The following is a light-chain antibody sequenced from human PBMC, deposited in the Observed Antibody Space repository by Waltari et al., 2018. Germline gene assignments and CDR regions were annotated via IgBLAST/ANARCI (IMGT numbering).Light chain of an antibody. V-gene: IGKV3-11*01. CDR2: DAS. CDR1: QIVNNY. Sequence: EIVLTQSPATLSLSPGERATLSCSASQIVNNYLAWYQQKPGQAPRLLIYDASNRATGIPARFSGSGSGTEFTLTISSLEPEDFAVYYCQQRSNWPPITFGQGTRLEIK. CDR3: QQRSNWPPIT. J-gene: IGKJ5*01.